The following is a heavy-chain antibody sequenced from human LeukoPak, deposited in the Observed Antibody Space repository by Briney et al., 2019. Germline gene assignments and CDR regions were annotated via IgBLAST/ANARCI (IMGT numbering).Heavy chain of an antibody. J-gene: IGHJ4*02. V-gene: IGHV4-34*01. CDR2: INHSGST. CDR1: GGSFSGYY. D-gene: IGHD5-18*01. Sequence: SETLSLTCAVYGGSFSGYYWSWIRQPPGKGLEWIGEINHSGSTNYNPSLKSRVTISVDTSENQFSLKLSSVTAADTAVYYCARTGYSYGYSSNLFDYWGQGTLVTVSS. CDR3: ARTGYSYGYSSNLFDY.